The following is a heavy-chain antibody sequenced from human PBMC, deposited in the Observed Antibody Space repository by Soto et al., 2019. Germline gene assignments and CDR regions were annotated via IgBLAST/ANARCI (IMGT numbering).Heavy chain of an antibody. CDR3: ARVIQLQRPGRGHEVLDI. CDR1: GFVFSSYT. CDR2: ISGARTSI. Sequence: EVQMVESGGGLVKPGGSLRLSCAASGFVFSSYTLHWVRLPPGKGLEWVSSISGARTSIYYADSVRGRFTVSRDNTNNSLYLHMDSLRAEDTALYYRARVIQLQRPGRGHEVLDIWGLGTMVTVSS. D-gene: IGHD1-1*01. J-gene: IGHJ3*02. V-gene: IGHV3-21*01.